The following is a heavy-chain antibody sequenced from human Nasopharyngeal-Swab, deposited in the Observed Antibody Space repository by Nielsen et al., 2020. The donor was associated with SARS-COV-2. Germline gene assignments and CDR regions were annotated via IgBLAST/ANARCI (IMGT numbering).Heavy chain of an antibody. CDR2: IYYSGSN. Sequence: ESLKISCTVPGGSISTYYWSWIRQPPGKGLEGIGYIYYSGSNNYNPSLKSRVTISVDTSKNQFSLKLSSVTAADTAVYYCERVPLELVGDYYSYHMDVWGKGTTVIVSS. V-gene: IGHV4-59*01. J-gene: IGHJ6*03. CDR1: GGSISTYY. D-gene: IGHD6-6*01. CDR3: ERVPLELVGDYYSYHMDV.